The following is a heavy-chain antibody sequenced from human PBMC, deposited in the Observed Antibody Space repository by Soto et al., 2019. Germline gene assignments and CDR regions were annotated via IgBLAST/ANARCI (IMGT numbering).Heavy chain of an antibody. J-gene: IGHJ6*04. Sequence: GGSLRLSCADSGFTFCSYAMHWVRQAPGEGLQWVALISYDGGNQFFPDSVQGRFTVSRDNSKSTLYLQMNSLRPEDTAVYYCAGGEGFVPGNFHVTHSYYYGMEVWGVGTTVTVSS. CDR1: GFTFCSYA. D-gene: IGHD3-10*02. CDR2: ISYDGGNQ. CDR3: AGGEGFVPGNFHVTHSYYYGMEV. V-gene: IGHV3-30*03.